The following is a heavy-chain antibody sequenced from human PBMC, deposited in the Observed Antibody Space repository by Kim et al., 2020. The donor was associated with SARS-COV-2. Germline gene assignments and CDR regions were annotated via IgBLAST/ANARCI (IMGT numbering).Heavy chain of an antibody. Sequence: GGSLRLSCAASGFTFSSYAMSWVRQAPGKGLEWVSAISGSGGSTYYADSVKGRFTISRDNSKNTLYLQMNSLRAEDTAVYYCATRGYYYGSGSPFDYWGQGTLVTVSS. CDR2: ISGSGGST. D-gene: IGHD3-10*01. CDR3: ATRGYYYGSGSPFDY. J-gene: IGHJ4*02. V-gene: IGHV3-23*01. CDR1: GFTFSSYA.